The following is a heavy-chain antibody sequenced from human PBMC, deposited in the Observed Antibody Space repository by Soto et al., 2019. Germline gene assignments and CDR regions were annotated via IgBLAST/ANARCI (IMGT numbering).Heavy chain of an antibody. CDR2: ITSSGSTI. D-gene: IGHD4-17*01. CDR3: ARGVATVSTH. Sequence: GGSLRLSCAVSGFTFTDCYISWIRQGPGKGLGRVSYITSSGSTIYYADSLKGRFTSSRINATNPLYLQMISLRAEDTAVDYCARGVATVSTHWGQGTLVTVSS. V-gene: IGHV3-11*01. J-gene: IGHJ4*02. CDR1: GFTFTDCY.